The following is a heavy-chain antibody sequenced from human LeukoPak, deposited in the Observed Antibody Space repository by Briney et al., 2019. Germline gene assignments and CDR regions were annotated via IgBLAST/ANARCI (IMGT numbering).Heavy chain of an antibody. J-gene: IGHJ4*02. D-gene: IGHD2-15*01. CDR2: INPDTGFT. CDR1: GYTFSGYY. CDR3: ARDWALCSGGRRSTPPGGIDY. Sequence: GASVKVSCKASGYTFSGYYMHWVRQAPGQGLEWMGWINPDTGFTNYAQKFQGRVTMTRDTSTSTAYMELSRLRSDDTAIYFCARDWALCSGGRRSTPPGGIDYWGQGTLVTVSS. V-gene: IGHV1-2*02.